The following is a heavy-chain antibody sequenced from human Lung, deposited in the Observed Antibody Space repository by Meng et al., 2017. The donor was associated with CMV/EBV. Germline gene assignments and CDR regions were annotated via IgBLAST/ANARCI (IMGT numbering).Heavy chain of an antibody. J-gene: IGHJ5*02. D-gene: IGHD2-21*01. CDR2: IYDSGDT. V-gene: IGHV4-30-4*08. CDR1: GGYISNNDYY. Sequence: VSGGYISNNDYYWSWSRQPPGKGLEWIGYIYDSGDTYHNPSLKSRLTISADTSKNQFSLKLTSVTVADTAVYYCARIGPLFWFDPWGQGTLVTVSS. CDR3: ARIGPLFWFDP.